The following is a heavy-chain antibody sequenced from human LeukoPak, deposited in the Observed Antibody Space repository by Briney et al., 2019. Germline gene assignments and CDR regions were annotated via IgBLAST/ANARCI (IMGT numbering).Heavy chain of an antibody. D-gene: IGHD2-8*01. J-gene: IGHJ4*02. V-gene: IGHV3-53*01. Sequence: PGGSLRLSCAASGFSVSSYYMDWVRQAPGKGLEWVSVIYSGGSTYYADSVKGRFTISRDNSKNTLFVQMNSLRADDTAVYYCAREGSNGGYDYWGQGTLVTVAS. CDR3: AREGSNGGYDY. CDR1: GFSVSSYY. CDR2: IYSGGST.